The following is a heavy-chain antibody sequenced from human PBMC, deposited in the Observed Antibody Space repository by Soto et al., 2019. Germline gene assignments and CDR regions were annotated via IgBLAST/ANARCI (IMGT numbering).Heavy chain of an antibody. CDR2: INAGNGNT. Sequence: ASVKVSCKASGYTFTSYAMHWVRQAPGQRLEWMGWINAGNGNTKYSQKFQGRVTITRDTSASTAYMELSSLRSEDTAVYYCATARQWDWGVDYWGEGVLVTVFS. CDR3: ATARQWDWGVDY. J-gene: IGHJ4*02. CDR1: GYTFTSYA. V-gene: IGHV1-3*01. D-gene: IGHD1-26*01.